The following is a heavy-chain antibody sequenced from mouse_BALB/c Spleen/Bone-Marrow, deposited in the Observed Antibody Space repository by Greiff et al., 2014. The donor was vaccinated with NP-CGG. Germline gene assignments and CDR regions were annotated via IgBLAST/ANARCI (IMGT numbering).Heavy chain of an antibody. Sequence: VQLVESGPGPVKPSQSLSITCTVSGFSLTTYGLHWVRQSPGKGLEWLGVIWSGGGTDYNAAFISRLIITKDNSKSQVFFKMNSLQTNDTAMYYCARKGYTGYFDVWGAGTTVTVSS. V-gene: IGHV2-2*02. J-gene: IGHJ1*01. CDR3: ARKGYTGYFDV. D-gene: IGHD2-2*01. CDR1: GFSLTTYG. CDR2: IWSGGGT.